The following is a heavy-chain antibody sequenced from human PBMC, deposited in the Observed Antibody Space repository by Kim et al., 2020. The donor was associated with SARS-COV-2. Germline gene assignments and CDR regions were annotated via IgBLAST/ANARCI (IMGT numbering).Heavy chain of an antibody. D-gene: IGHD3-10*01. Sequence: ASVKVSCKASGSTLTSYGISWVRQAPGQGLEWMGWISAYNGNTNYAQKLQGRVTMTTDTSTSTVYMELRSLRSDDTAVYYCARAYGSGSYWVYYYGMDVWGQGTTVTVSS. CDR3: ARAYGSGSYWVYYYGMDV. CDR2: ISAYNGNT. J-gene: IGHJ6*02. CDR1: GSTLTSYG. V-gene: IGHV1-18*01.